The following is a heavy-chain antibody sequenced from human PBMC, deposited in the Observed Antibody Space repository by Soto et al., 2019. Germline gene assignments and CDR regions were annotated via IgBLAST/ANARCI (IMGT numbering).Heavy chain of an antibody. J-gene: IGHJ4*02. CDR2: INSDGSST. Sequence: GSLRLSCAASGFTFSSYWMHWVRQAPGKGLVWVSRINSDGSSTSYADSVKGRFTISRDNSRNTLFLQMNSLRAEDTAVYYSARDYYKYYDSSGYYRSPAYWGQGTLVTVSS. CDR1: GFTFSSYW. CDR3: ARDYYKYYDSSGYYRSPAY. V-gene: IGHV3-74*01. D-gene: IGHD3-22*01.